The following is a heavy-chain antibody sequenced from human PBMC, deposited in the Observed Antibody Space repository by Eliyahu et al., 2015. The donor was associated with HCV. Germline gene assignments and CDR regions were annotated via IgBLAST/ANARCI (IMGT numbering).Heavy chain of an antibody. Sequence: QVQLQESGPGLVKPSQTLSFTCXVSRGSINSGDFYWSWLRQPPGKGLEWLGYIYYNGNTYFNPSLKSRLTISLDKSKNQFYLNVTSVTAADTAFYYCARVRYCTGGTCFGKQPYFEYWGQGTLAAVSS. J-gene: IGHJ4*02. CDR1: RGSINSGDFY. D-gene: IGHD2-8*02. V-gene: IGHV4-30-4*01. CDR3: ARVRYCTGGTCFGKQPYFEY. CDR2: IYYNGNT.